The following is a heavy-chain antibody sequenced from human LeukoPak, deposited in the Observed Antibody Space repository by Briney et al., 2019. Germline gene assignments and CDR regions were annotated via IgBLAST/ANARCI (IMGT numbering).Heavy chain of an antibody. Sequence: PGGSLRLSCVASGFTFSSYSMNWVRQAPGKGLEWVSYISTRSGIIYYADFVKGRFTISRDNAKNSLYLQMNSLRDEDTAVYYCARYGGYCSGPSCAEMAHNWFDPWGQGTLVTVSS. J-gene: IGHJ5*02. V-gene: IGHV3-48*02. D-gene: IGHD2-2*01. CDR2: ISTRSGII. CDR3: ARYGGYCSGPSCAEMAHNWFDP. CDR1: GFTFSSYS.